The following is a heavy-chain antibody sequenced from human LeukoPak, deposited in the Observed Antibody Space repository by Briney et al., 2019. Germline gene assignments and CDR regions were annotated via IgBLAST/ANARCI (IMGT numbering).Heavy chain of an antibody. CDR3: ARGPLRYFDWPKGHYYGMDV. CDR1: GFTFSSYG. Sequence: GGSLRLSCAVSGFTFSSYGMHWVRQAPGKGLEWVAVIWYDGSNKYYADSVRGRFTISRDNSKNTLYLQMNSLRAEDTAVYYCARGPLRYFDWPKGHYYGMDVWGKGTTVTVSS. CDR2: IWYDGSNK. V-gene: IGHV3-33*01. J-gene: IGHJ6*04. D-gene: IGHD3-9*01.